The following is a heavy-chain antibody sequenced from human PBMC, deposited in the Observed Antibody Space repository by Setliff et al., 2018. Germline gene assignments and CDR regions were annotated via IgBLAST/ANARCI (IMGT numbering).Heavy chain of an antibody. CDR3: ARRSVEYYYGSGYYYYGMDV. CDR1: GGSISSSSYY. Sequence: SETLSLTCTVSGGSISSSSYYWGWIRQPPGKGLEWIGSIYYSGSTYYNPSLKSRVTISVDTSKNQFSLKLGSVTAADTAVYYRARRSVEYYYGSGYYYYGMDVWGQGTTVTVSS. D-gene: IGHD3-10*01. V-gene: IGHV4-39*07. CDR2: IYYSGST. J-gene: IGHJ6*02.